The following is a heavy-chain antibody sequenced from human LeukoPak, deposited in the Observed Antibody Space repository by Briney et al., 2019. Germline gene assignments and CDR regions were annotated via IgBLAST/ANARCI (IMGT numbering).Heavy chain of an antibody. D-gene: IGHD6-6*01. CDR2: ISSSSNYI. CDR1: GVIFSSYN. Sequence: GGSLRLSCSADGVIFSSYNMNWVRQAPGKWLEWDSSISSSSNYIYYGDSVKGRFSISRDNAKNSLYLQMNSLRAEDTAMYYCARDGYSSSSFDFWGQGTLVTVSS. CDR3: ARDGYSSSSFDF. J-gene: IGHJ4*02. V-gene: IGHV3-21*06.